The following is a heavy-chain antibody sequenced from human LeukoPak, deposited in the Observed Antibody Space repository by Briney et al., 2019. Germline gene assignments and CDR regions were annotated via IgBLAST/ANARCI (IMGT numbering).Heavy chain of an antibody. D-gene: IGHD4-17*01. J-gene: IGHJ2*01. V-gene: IGHV4-59*12. CDR1: GGSISAYY. CDR3: ASKPTTLLNWYFDL. Sequence: SETLSLTCTVSGGSISAYYWTWIRQPPGKGLEWLGYIYYSGSTNYNPSLKSRVTISVDTSKNQFSLKLSSVTAADTAVYYCASKPTTLLNWYFDLWGRGTLVTVSS. CDR2: IYYSGST.